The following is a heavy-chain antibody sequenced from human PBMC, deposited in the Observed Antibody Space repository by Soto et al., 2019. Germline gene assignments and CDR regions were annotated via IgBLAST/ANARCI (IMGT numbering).Heavy chain of an antibody. D-gene: IGHD2-15*01. V-gene: IGHV4-31*03. CDR3: ARDADCSGGSCYSGWFDP. CDR1: GGSISSGAYY. J-gene: IGHJ5*02. CDR2: IYYSGST. Sequence: SETLCLTCTVSGGSISSGAYYWSWLRQHPGKGLEWIGYIYYSGSTYYNPSLKSRVTISVDTSKNQFSLKLSSVTAADTAVYYCARDADCSGGSCYSGWFDPWGQGTLVTVSS.